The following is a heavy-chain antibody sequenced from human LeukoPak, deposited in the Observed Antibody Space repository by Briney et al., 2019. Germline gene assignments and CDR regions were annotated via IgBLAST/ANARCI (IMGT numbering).Heavy chain of an antibody. CDR1: GFTFSSYS. V-gene: IGHV3-30-3*01. CDR3: ARHQQLTYYGMDV. Sequence: GGSLRLSCVASGFTFSSYSMHWVRQAPGKGLEWVAVISYDGSNKYYADSVKGRFTISRDNSKNTLYLQMSSLRAEDTAVYYCARHQQLTYYGMDVWGQGTTVTVPS. CDR2: ISYDGSNK. D-gene: IGHD6-13*01. J-gene: IGHJ6*02.